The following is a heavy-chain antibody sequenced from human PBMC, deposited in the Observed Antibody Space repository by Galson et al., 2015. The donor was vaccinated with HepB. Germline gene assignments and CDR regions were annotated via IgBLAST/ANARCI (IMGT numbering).Heavy chain of an antibody. CDR2: IRDDGGNK. D-gene: IGHD2-21*02. CDR3: ASDFYESNDYLLDH. J-gene: IGHJ4*02. Sequence: SLRLSCAASGFTFSNYGLHWVRQAPGKGLEWVAFIRDDGGNKIYVDAVKGRFTISRDNSKNKMYLQMNGLKAEDTAVYYCASDFYESNDYLLDHWGQGTLVTVS. CDR1: GFTFSNYG. V-gene: IGHV3-30*02.